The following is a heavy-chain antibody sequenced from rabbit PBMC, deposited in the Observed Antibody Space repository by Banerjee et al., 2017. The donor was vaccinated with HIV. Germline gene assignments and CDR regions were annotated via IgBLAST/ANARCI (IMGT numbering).Heavy chain of an antibody. D-gene: IGHD7-1*01. CDR1: GFSFSASYY. CDR3: ARSSPDTATNYVYGMDL. V-gene: IGHV1S45*01. Sequence: QEQLVESGGGLVQPEGSLTLTCKASGFSFSASYYMCWVRQAPGKGLEWIACIYAGSSGNTYYASWAKGRFTISKTSSTTVTLQMTSLTAADTATYFCARSSPDTATNYVYGMDLWGPGTLVTVS. J-gene: IGHJ6*01. CDR2: IYAGSSGNT.